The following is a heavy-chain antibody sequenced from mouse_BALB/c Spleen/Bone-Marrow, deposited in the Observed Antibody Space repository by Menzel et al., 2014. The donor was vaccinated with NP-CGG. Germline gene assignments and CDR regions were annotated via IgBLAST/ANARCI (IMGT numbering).Heavy chain of an antibody. V-gene: IGHV1S135*01. J-gene: IGHJ3*01. CDR2: IDPYNGGT. CDR1: GYAFTSYN. D-gene: IGHD1-1*01. Sequence: VQLQQSGPELVKPGASVKVSCKASGYAFTSYNLYWVKQSHGKSLEWIGYIDPYNGGTSYNQKFKGKATLTVDKSSSTADIHLNSLTSEDSAVYYCVREDYGSGFAYWGQGTLVTVSA. CDR3: VREDYGSGFAY.